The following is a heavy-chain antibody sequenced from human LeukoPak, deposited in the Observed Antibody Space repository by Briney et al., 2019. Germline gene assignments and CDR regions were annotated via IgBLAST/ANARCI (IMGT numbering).Heavy chain of an antibody. CDR3: ARPRGYSGYGAFDY. Sequence: GESLKISCKGSGFSFTSYWIGWVRQMPGKGLEWIGIIYPSDSETRCTPSFQGQVTISADKSISTAYLQWSSLKASDTAMYYCARPRGYSGYGAFDYWGQGTLVTVSS. D-gene: IGHD5-12*01. J-gene: IGHJ4*02. V-gene: IGHV5-51*01. CDR1: GFSFTSYW. CDR2: IYPSDSET.